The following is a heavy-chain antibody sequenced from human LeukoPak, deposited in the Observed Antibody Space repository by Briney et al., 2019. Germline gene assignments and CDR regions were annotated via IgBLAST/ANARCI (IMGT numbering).Heavy chain of an antibody. CDR2: IYYSGST. J-gene: IGHJ5*02. V-gene: IGHV4-39*01. D-gene: IGHD3-10*01. CDR1: GGSISSSSYY. Sequence: SETLSLTCTVSGGSISSSSYYWGWIRQPPGKGLEWIGRIYYSGSTYYNPSLKSRVTISVDTSKNQFSLKLSSVTAADTAVYYCARGFEDYYGSGSYPNWFDPWGQGTLVTVSS. CDR3: ARGFEDYYGSGSYPNWFDP.